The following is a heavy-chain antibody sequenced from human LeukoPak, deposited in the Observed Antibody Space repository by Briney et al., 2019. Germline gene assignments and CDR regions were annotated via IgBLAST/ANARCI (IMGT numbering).Heavy chain of an antibody. CDR1: GLTFTSTS. J-gene: IGHJ4*02. Sequence: GGSLRLSCVVSGLTFTSTSMAWVRQAPGKGLEWVASISSSSEYIFQKDSLKGRFTISRDNAKNSVFLDLNNVTADDTAVYYCAGGRGKRITMFRVFDYSGQGTQVIVSS. D-gene: IGHD3-10*01. CDR2: ISSSSEYI. V-gene: IGHV3-21*01. CDR3: AGGRGKRITMFRVFDY.